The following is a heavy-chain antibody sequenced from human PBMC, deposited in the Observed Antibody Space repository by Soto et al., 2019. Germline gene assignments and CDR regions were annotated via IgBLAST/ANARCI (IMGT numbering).Heavy chain of an antibody. V-gene: IGHV4-59*01. D-gene: IGHD3-9*01. CDR3: ARDMTGYYPTPWFDP. CDR1: GGSISSYY. J-gene: IGHJ5*02. CDR2: IYYSGST. Sequence: PATLSLTCTVSGGSISSYYWSWIRQPPGKGQECIGYIYYSGSTNYNPSLKSRVTISVDTSKNQFSLKLSSVTAADTAVYYCARDMTGYYPTPWFDPWGQGTLVTVSS.